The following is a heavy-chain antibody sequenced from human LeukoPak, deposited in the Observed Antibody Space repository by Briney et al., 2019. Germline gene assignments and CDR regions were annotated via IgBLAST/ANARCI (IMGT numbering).Heavy chain of an antibody. J-gene: IGHJ4*02. Sequence: SETLSLTCAVYGGSFSGYYWSWIRQPPGKGLEWIGEINHSGSTNYNPSLKSRVTISVDTSKNQFSLKLSSVTAADTAVYYCARHRRLLYYDSSGRFDYWGQGTLVTVSS. D-gene: IGHD3-22*01. CDR3: ARHRRLLYYDSSGRFDY. CDR2: INHSGST. V-gene: IGHV4-34*01. CDR1: GGSFSGYY.